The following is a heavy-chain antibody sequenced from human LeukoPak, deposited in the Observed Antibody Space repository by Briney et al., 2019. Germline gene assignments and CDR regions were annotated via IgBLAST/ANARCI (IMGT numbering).Heavy chain of an antibody. Sequence: ASVKVSCKASGYTFTGYYMQWVRQAPGQGLEWMGWINPNSGGTNYAQKFQGRVTMTRDTSISTAYMELSRLRSDDTAVYYCARSYYGSGKGRNFDYWGQGTLVTVSS. CDR2: INPNSGGT. CDR3: ARSYYGSGKGRNFDY. V-gene: IGHV1-2*02. CDR1: GYTFTGYY. D-gene: IGHD3-10*01. J-gene: IGHJ4*02.